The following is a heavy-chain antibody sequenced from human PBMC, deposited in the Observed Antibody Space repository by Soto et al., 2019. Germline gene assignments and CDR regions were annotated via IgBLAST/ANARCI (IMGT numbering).Heavy chain of an antibody. V-gene: IGHV4-59*01. CDR2: IHYSGST. J-gene: IGHJ5*02. D-gene: IGHD6-6*01. CDR3: ARGGLAARKGRWFDP. Sequence: SETLSLTCTVSGDSIRGYYWGWIRQPPGKGPEWIGYIHYSGSTNYNPSLKSRVTISVDTPKNQFSLKVNSMTAADTAVYYCARGGLAARKGRWFDPWGQGTLVTVSS. CDR1: GDSIRGYY.